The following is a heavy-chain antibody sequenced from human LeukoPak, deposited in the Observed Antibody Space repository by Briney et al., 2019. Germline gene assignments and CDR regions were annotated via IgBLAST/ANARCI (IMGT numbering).Heavy chain of an antibody. CDR3: AAEGTYYYDSGNYKNWFDP. D-gene: IGHD3-10*01. V-gene: IGHV1-58*01. CDR1: GFTFTSSA. Sequence: SVKVSCKASGFTFTSSAVQWVRQARGQRLEWIGWIVVGSGNTNYAQKFQERVTITRDMSTNIAYMELSSLRSEDTAVYYCAAEGTYYYDSGNYKNWFDPWGQGTLVTVSS. J-gene: IGHJ5*02. CDR2: IVVGSGNT.